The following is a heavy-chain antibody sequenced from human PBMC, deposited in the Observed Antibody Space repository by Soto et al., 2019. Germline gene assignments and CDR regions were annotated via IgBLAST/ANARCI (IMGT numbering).Heavy chain of an antibody. CDR1: GGSISSGDYS. V-gene: IGHV4-30-2*01. CDR3: ARSTALVRQYFDS. D-gene: IGHD5-18*01. J-gene: IGHJ4*02. CDR2: ISPSGTT. Sequence: QLQLQESGSGLVKPSRTLSLTCIVSGGSISSGDYSWNWIRQPPGKCLQWIGYISPSGTTYYNPSLKSRVTISLDRSKNHFSLTLSSVTAADTAVYYCARSTALVRQYFDSWGQGTLVTVSS.